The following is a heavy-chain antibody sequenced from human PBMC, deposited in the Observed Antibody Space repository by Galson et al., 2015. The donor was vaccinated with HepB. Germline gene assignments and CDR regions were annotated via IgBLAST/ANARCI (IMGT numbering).Heavy chain of an antibody. J-gene: IGHJ6*03. V-gene: IGHV3-49*03. CDR2: IRSKAYGGTT. D-gene: IGHD6-13*01. CDR1: GFTFADYA. Sequence: SLRLSCAGSGFTFADYAMSWSRQAPGKGLEWVGFIRSKAYGGTTEYAASVNGRFTISRDDSKSIAYLQMNSLKTEDTAVYYCTRDLYSRWGYYYYTDVWGKGTTVTVSS. CDR3: TRDLYSRWGYYYYTDV.